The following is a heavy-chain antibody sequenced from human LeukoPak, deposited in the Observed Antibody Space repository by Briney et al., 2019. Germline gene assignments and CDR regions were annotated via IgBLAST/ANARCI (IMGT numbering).Heavy chain of an antibody. D-gene: IGHD1-1*01. CDR1: GGSISSYY. CDR3: ARRAYSAAYWKHFDY. J-gene: IGHJ4*02. V-gene: IGHV4-39*01. CDR2: IYYHENT. Sequence: SETLSLTCTVSGGSISSYYWGWIRQAPGKGLEWIGSIYYHENTYYNSSLKSRVTISVDTSKNQFSLKLNSVTAADTAVYFCARRAYSAAYWKHFDYWGQGTLVTVSS.